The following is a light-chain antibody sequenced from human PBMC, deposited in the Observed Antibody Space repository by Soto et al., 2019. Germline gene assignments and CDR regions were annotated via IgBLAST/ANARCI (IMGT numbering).Light chain of an antibody. CDR3: CSYAGRYTYV. J-gene: IGLJ1*01. CDR1: SSDVCAYNY. Sequence: QSVLTQPASVSGSPGQSVTISCTGTSSDVCAYNYVSWYQLHPGKAPKLLISGVSNRPSGVSSRFSGSKSGNTASLTISGLQTEDEADYYCCSYAGRYTYVFGTGTKVTVL. V-gene: IGLV2-14*01. CDR2: GVS.